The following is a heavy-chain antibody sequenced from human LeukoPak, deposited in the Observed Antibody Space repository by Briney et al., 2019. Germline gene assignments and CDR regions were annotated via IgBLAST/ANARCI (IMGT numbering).Heavy chain of an antibody. CDR1: GFTFSAYW. V-gene: IGHV3-74*01. CDR2: ITSDGRVT. D-gene: IGHD3-10*01. Sequence: PGGSLRLSCAASGFTFSAYWMYWVRQAPGKGLGSVSRITSDGRVTAYADSVKGRFTISRDNAKNTLYLQMNSLRPEDTAVYYCASQRDASGRYPADWGRGTLVTVSS. J-gene: IGHJ4*02. CDR3: ASQRDASGRYPAD.